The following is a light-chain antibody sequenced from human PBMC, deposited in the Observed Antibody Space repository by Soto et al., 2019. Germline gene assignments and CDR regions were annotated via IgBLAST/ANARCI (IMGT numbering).Light chain of an antibody. J-gene: IGLJ1*01. Sequence: QSALTQPASVSGSPGQSVTISCTGTSSDVGGYNYVSWYQQHPGKAPKLMIYEVSKRPSGVPDRFSGSKSGNTAPLTVSGLQAEDEADYYCSSYAGSNNLGVFGTGTKVTVL. CDR3: SSYAGSNNLGV. CDR1: SSDVGGYNY. V-gene: IGLV2-8*01. CDR2: EVS.